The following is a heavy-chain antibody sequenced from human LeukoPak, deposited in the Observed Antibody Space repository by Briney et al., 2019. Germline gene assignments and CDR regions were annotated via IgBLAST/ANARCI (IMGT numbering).Heavy chain of an antibody. J-gene: IGHJ4*02. D-gene: IGHD2-8*01. CDR2: IKEDGSDK. Sequence: GGSLRLSCAASGFTFSSYWMSWVRQAPGKGLEWVADIKEDGSDKYYVDSVRGRFTISRDNAKNSLYLQMNSLRAEDTAVYYCAKNGHYLDSWGPGTLVTVSS. CDR3: AKNGHYLDS. CDR1: GFTFSSYW. V-gene: IGHV3-7*01.